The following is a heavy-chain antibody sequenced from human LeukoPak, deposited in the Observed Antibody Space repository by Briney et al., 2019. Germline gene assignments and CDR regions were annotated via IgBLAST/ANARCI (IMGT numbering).Heavy chain of an antibody. J-gene: IGHJ3*02. CDR1: GYTFTSYG. D-gene: IGHD3-3*01. Sequence: GASVKVSCKASGYTFTSYGISWVRQAPGQGLEWMGWISAYNGNTNYAQKLRGRVTMTTDTSTSTAYMELRSLRSDDTAVYYCARTYDFWSGYYAGTAFDIWGQGTMVTVSS. V-gene: IGHV1-18*01. CDR3: ARTYDFWSGYYAGTAFDI. CDR2: ISAYNGNT.